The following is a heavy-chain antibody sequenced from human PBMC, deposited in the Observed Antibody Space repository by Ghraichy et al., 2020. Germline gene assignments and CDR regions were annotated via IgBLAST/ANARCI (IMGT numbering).Heavy chain of an antibody. CDR1: GFTFSNAW. CDR3: TTDDYGDWYFDY. D-gene: IGHD4-17*01. V-gene: IGHV3-15*01. J-gene: IGHJ4*02. Sequence: GGSLRLSCAASGFTFSNAWMSWVRQAPGKGLEWVGRIKSKTDGGTTDYAAPVKGRFTISRDDSKNTLYLQMNSLKTEDTAVYYCTTDDYGDWYFDYWGQGTLVTVSS. CDR2: IKSKTDGGTT.